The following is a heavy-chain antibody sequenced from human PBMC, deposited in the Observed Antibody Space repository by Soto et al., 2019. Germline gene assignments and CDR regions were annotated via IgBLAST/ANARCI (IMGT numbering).Heavy chain of an antibody. D-gene: IGHD4-17*01. CDR1: GFTFSNYA. Sequence: LRLSCAASGFTFSNYAMSWVRQPPGKGLEWVSAISGDGDNTYCADSVKGRLTISRDNSKSTLYLQMNSLRAEDSAIYYCAQSPFYAQFDYWGQGTLVTVSS. V-gene: IGHV3-23*01. J-gene: IGHJ4*02. CDR3: AQSPFYAQFDY. CDR2: ISGDGDNT.